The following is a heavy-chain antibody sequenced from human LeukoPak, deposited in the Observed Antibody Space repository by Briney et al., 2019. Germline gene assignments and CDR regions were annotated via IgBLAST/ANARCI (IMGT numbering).Heavy chain of an antibody. Sequence: ASVKVSCKASGYTFTSYAMNWVRQAPGQGLEGMGWINTNTGNPTYAQGFTGRFVFSLDTSVSTAYLQISSLKAEDTAVYYCARRYCSGGSCYGGGYYYYMDVWGKGTTVTVSS. CDR3: ARRYCSGGSCYGGGYYYYMDV. CDR1: GYTFTSYA. CDR2: INTNTGNP. J-gene: IGHJ6*03. D-gene: IGHD2-15*01. V-gene: IGHV7-4-1*02.